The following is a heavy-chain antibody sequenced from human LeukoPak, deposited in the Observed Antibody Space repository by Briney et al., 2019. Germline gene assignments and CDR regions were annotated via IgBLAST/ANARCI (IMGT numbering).Heavy chain of an antibody. CDR2: INHSGST. Sequence: SETLSLTCAVYGGSLSGYYWSWIRQPPGKGLEWIGEINHSGSTNYNPSLKSRVTISVDTSKNQFSLKLSSVTAADTAVYYCARWSGFLYNWFDPWGQGTLVTVSS. V-gene: IGHV4-34*01. D-gene: IGHD3-3*01. CDR3: ARWSGFLYNWFDP. J-gene: IGHJ5*02. CDR1: GGSLSGYY.